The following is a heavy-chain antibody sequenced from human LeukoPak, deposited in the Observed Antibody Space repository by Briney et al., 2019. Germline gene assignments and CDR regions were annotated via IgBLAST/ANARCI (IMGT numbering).Heavy chain of an antibody. J-gene: IGHJ4*02. CDR1: GYIFSSYY. D-gene: IGHD3-22*01. CDR3: ARGWAYDGSTYYYRLLGY. Sequence: ASVNVSCKASGYIFSSYYMHWVRQAPGQGLEWMGIINPSGGSTINAQKFQGRVTMTSDTSTSTVYMELSSLRSEDTAVYFCARGWAYDGSTYYYRLLGYWGQGTLVTVSS. CDR2: INPSGGST. V-gene: IGHV1-46*01.